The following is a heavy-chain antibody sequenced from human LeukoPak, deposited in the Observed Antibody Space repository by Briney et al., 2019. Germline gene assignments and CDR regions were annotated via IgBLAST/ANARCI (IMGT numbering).Heavy chain of an antibody. Sequence: PRGSLRLSCAGSGFTFSRYAMSWVRPAPGKGLEWVSAISGSGGSKDYADSVKGRLTISRDNSKHTLYLQMNSLRAEDTAVYYCAKAVTYYYDSSGYFDYWGQGTLVTVSS. CDR2: ISGSGGSK. CDR3: AKAVTYYYDSSGYFDY. CDR1: GFTFSRYA. D-gene: IGHD3-22*01. J-gene: IGHJ4*02. V-gene: IGHV3-23*01.